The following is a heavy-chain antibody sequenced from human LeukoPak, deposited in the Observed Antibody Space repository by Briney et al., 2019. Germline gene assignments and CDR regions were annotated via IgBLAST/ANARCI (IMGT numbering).Heavy chain of an antibody. CDR1: GFTFDDYT. CDR3: ARDKEYGDSSDY. J-gene: IGHJ4*02. V-gene: IGHV3-43*01. CDR2: ISWDGGST. Sequence: GGSLRLSCAASGFTFDDYTMHWVRQAPGKGLEWVSLISWDGGSTYYVDSVKGRFTISRDNAKNSLYLQMNSLRAEDTAVYYCARDKEYGDSSDYWGQGTLVTVSS. D-gene: IGHD4-17*01.